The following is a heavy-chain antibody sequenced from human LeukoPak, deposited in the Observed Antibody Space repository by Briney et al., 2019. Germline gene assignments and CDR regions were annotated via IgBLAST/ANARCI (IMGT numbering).Heavy chain of an antibody. V-gene: IGHV1-18*01. CDR1: GYTFTSYG. D-gene: IGHD6-19*01. Sequence: ASVKVSCKASGYTFTSYGISWVRQALGQGLEWMGWISAYNGNTNYAQKLQGRVTMTTDTSTSTAYMELRSLRSDDTAVYYCARAIAVAGSYYYYYYGMDVWGQGTTVTVSS. J-gene: IGHJ6*02. CDR3: ARAIAVAGSYYYYYYGMDV. CDR2: ISAYNGNT.